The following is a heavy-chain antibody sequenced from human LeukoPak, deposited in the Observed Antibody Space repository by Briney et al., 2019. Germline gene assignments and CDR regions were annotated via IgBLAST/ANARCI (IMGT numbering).Heavy chain of an antibody. CDR3: ARDYYGSGSYYTGWFDP. CDR2: INHSGST. V-gene: IGHV4-34*01. J-gene: IGHJ5*02. D-gene: IGHD3-10*01. CDR1: GGSFSGYY. Sequence: ASETLSLTCAVYGGSFSGYYWSWIRQPPGKGLEWIGEINHSGSTNYNPSLKSRVTISVDTSKNQFSLKLSSVTAADTAVYYCARDYYGSGSYYTGWFDPWGQGTLVTVSS.